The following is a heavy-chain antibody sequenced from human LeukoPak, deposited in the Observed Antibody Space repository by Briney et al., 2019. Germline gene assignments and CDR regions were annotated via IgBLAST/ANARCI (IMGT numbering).Heavy chain of an antibody. CDR2: IIPIFGTA. CDR3: ASQKSGWYEVHWFDP. J-gene: IGHJ5*02. V-gene: IGHV1-69*06. CDR1: GGTFSSYA. Sequence: ASVKVSCKASGGTFSSYAISWVRQAPGQRLEWMGGIIPIFGTANYAQKFQGRVTITADKSTSTAYMELSSLRSEDTAVYYCASQKSGWYEVHWFDPWGQGTLVTVSS. D-gene: IGHD6-19*01.